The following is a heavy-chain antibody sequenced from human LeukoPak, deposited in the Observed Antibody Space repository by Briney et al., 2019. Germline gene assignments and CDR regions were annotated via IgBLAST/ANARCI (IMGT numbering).Heavy chain of an antibody. CDR2: IIWFGGST. CDR1: GSTLDDYC. J-gene: IGHJ4*02. CDR3: ARVAYCSSTSCYTLPPRRYFDY. V-gene: IGHV3-20*04. D-gene: IGHD2-2*02. Sequence: GGCLSLSCPASGSTLDDYCTRWVRQAPGRGLEWVSGIIWFGGSTGYADAVKGRLTISRDNAQNSLYMQMNSLRADDTALYYCARVAYCSSTSCYTLPPRRYFDYWGQGTLVTVSS.